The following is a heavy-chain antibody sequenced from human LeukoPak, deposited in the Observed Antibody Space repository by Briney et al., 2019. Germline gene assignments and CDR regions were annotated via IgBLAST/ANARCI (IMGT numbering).Heavy chain of an antibody. J-gene: IGHJ5*02. D-gene: IGHD3-10*01. CDR1: GGSISSSSYY. CDR2: IYYSGST. Sequence: TLSLTCTVSGGSISSSSYYWGWIRQPPGKGLEWIGYIYYSGSTYYNPSLKSRVTISVDTSNNQFSLKLSSVTAADTAVYYCARDRVTMVRGVIINHHNWFDPWGPGTLVTVSS. CDR3: ARDRVTMVRGVIINHHNWFDP. V-gene: IGHV4-31*03.